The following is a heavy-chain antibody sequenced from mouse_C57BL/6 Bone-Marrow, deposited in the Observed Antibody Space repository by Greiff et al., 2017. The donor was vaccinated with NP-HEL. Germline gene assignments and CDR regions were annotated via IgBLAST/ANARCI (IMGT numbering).Heavy chain of an antibody. D-gene: IGHD1-1*01. CDR2: IYPGDGDT. CDR1: GYAFSSYW. CDR3: ARRESTVVPFAY. J-gene: IGHJ3*01. V-gene: IGHV1-80*01. Sequence: QVQLQQSGAELVKPGASVKISCKASGYAFSSYWMNWVKQRPGKGLEWIGQIYPGDGDTNYNGKFKGKATLTADKSSSTAYMQLSSLTSEDSAVYFCARRESTVVPFAYWGQGTLVTVSA.